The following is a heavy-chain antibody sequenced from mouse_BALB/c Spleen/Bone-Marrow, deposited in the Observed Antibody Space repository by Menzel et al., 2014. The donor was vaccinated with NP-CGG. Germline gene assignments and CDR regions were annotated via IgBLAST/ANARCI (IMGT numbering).Heavy chain of an antibody. CDR1: GFTFTDYY. J-gene: IGHJ1*01. CDR2: IRNKANGYTT. D-gene: IGHD2-14*01. V-gene: IGHV7-3*02. Sequence: EVQVVESGGGLVQPGGSLRLSCATSGFTFTDYYMSWVRQPPGKALEWLGFIRNKANGYTTEYSASVKGRFTISRDNSQSIHYLQMNTLRAEDSATYYCARDEKVRIYWYFDVWGAGTTVTVSS. CDR3: ARDEKVRIYWYFDV.